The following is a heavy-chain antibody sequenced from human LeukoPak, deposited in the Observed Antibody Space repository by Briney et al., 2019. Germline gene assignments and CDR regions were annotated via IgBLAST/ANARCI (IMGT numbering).Heavy chain of an antibody. V-gene: IGHV3-23*01. D-gene: IGHD3-10*01. CDR1: GFTFSSYA. Sequence: GGSLRLSCAASGFTFSSYAMSWVRQAPGKGLEWVSAISGSGGSTYYADSVKGRFTISRDNSKSTLYLQMSSLRAEDTAVYYCAKAGVRGDFQHWGQGTLVTVSS. CDR2: ISGSGGST. J-gene: IGHJ1*01. CDR3: AKAGVRGDFQH.